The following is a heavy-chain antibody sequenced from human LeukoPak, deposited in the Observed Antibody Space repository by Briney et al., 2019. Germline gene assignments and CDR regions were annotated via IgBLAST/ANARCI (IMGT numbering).Heavy chain of an antibody. CDR1: GFSFSDNY. Sequence: PAGSRRLSCAAAGFSFSDNYMSWIRQAPGKGLEWVSYISSSGGIKYYADSVKGRFTISRDNAKNSLYLQMNSLRAEDTAVYYCARQTYYYDSSDYYYMGGFDYWGQGTLVTVSS. J-gene: IGHJ4*02. V-gene: IGHV3-11*01. CDR3: ARQTYYYDSSDYYYMGGFDY. CDR2: ISSSGGIK. D-gene: IGHD3-22*01.